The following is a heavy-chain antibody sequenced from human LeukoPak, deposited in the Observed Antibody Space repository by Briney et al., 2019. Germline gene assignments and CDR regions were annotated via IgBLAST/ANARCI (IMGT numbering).Heavy chain of an antibody. CDR3: ARSRMVRGVDAFDI. CDR1: GFTFSDYY. V-gene: IGHV3-11*01. CDR2: ISSSGSTI. Sequence: GGSLRRSCAASGFTFSDYYMSWIRQAPGKGLEWVSYISSSGSTIYYADSVKGRFTISRDNAKNSLYLQMNSLRAEDTAVYYCARSRMVRGVDAFDIWGQGTMVTVSS. J-gene: IGHJ3*02. D-gene: IGHD3-10*01.